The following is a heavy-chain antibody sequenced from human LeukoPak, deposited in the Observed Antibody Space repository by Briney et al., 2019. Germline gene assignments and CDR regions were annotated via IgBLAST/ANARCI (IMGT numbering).Heavy chain of an antibody. J-gene: IGHJ4*02. D-gene: IGHD6-19*01. Sequence: GSLRLSCAASGFTFSSYSMNWVRQPPGKGLEWIGEIYHSGSTNYNPSLKSRVTISVDKSKNQFSLKLSSVTAADTAVYYCARLHSSGWSWGQGTLVTVSS. CDR1: GFTFSSYSM. CDR3: ARLHSSGWS. CDR2: IYHSGST. V-gene: IGHV4-4*02.